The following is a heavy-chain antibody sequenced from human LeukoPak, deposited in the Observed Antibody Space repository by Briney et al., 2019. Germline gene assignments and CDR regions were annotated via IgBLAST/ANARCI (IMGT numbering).Heavy chain of an antibody. D-gene: IGHD5-12*01. CDR1: GGSISSYY. V-gene: IGHV4-59*01. J-gene: IGHJ3*02. CDR3: ARDTVDNDAFDI. CDR2: IYYSGST. Sequence: SETLSLTCTVSGGSISSYYWSWIRQPPGKGLEWIGYIYYSGSTYYNPSLKSRVTISVDTSKNQFSLKLSSVTAADTAVYYCARDTVDNDAFDIWGQGTMVTVSS.